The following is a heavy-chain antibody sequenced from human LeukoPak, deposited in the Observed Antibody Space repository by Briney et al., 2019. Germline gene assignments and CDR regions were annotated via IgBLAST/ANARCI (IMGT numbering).Heavy chain of an antibody. D-gene: IGHD2-21*02. CDR3: ARVSDGWYAGLAYCGGDCYFDY. J-gene: IGHJ4*02. V-gene: IGHV1-2*02. Sequence: ASVKVSCKASGYTFTGYYMHWVRQAPGQGLEWMGWINPNSGGTNYAQKFQGRVTMTRDTSISTAYMELSRLRSDDTAVYYCARVSDGWYAGLAYCGGDCYFDYWGQGTLVTVSS. CDR2: INPNSGGT. CDR1: GYTFTGYY.